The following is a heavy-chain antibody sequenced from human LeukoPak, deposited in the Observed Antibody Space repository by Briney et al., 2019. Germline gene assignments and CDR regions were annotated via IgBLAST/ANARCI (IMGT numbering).Heavy chain of an antibody. Sequence: PGGSLRLSCAASGFTFSSYAMHWVRQAPGKGLEWVAVIPYDGSNKYYADSVKGRFTISRDNSKNTLYLQMNSLRAEDTAVYYCARTYSNYGLGDYWGQGTLVTVSS. CDR1: GFTFSSYA. V-gene: IGHV3-30*14. D-gene: IGHD4-11*01. CDR3: ARTYSNYGLGDY. J-gene: IGHJ4*02. CDR2: IPYDGSNK.